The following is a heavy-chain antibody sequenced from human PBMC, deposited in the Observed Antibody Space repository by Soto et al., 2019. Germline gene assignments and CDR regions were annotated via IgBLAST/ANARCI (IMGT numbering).Heavy chain of an antibody. CDR3: ARVSGIVVVPTAKDPHYYYMDV. CDR2: VYYTGST. D-gene: IGHD2-2*01. V-gene: IGHV4-31*03. J-gene: IGHJ6*03. CDR1: GGSISGGPYY. Sequence: QVQLQESGPGLVKPSQTLSLTCTVSGGSISGGPYYWTWIRQHPGSGLEWNGYVYYTGSTYYNPSRKSSVIMSVDTPNNQLSRKLSSGTAADTAVYFCARVSGIVVVPTAKDPHYYYMDVWGKGTTVTVSS.